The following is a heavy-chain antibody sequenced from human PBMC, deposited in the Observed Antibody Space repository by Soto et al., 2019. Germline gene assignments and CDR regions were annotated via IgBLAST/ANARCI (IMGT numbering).Heavy chain of an antibody. CDR2: IYYSGST. Sequence: QVQLQESGPGLVKPSETLSLTCTVSGGSISSYYWSWIRQPPGKGLEWIGYIYYSGSTNYNPSLKSRVTISVDTSKNQFSVKLSSVTAADTAVYYCARLWGWSVDCWGQGTLVTVSS. D-gene: IGHD3-16*01. CDR1: GGSISSYY. V-gene: IGHV4-59*08. CDR3: ARLWGWSVDC. J-gene: IGHJ4*02.